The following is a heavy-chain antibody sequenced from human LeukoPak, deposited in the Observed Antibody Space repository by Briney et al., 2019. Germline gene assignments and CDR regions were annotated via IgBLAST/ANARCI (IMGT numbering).Heavy chain of an antibody. J-gene: IGHJ4*02. V-gene: IGHV4-39*07. CDR1: GGSISSSSYY. CDR3: ARDLPVRQLGYFDY. D-gene: IGHD6-13*01. CDR2: IYYSGST. Sequence: PSETLSLTCTVSGGSISSSSYYWGWIRQPPGKGLEWIGSIYYSGSTYYNPSLKSRVTISVDTSKNQFSLKLSSVTAADTAVYYCARDLPVRQLGYFDYWGQGTLVTVSS.